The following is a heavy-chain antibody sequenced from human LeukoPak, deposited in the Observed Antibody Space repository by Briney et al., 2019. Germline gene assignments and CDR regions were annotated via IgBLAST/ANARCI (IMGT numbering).Heavy chain of an antibody. D-gene: IGHD4-11*01. J-gene: IGHJ4*02. CDR3: ARSRTVTTQNHFDY. CDR1: GGSFSGYY. Sequence: PSETLSLTCAVYGGSFSGYYWSWIRQPPGKGLEWIGEINHSGSTNYNPSLKSRVTISVDTSKNQFSLKLSSVTAADTAVYYCARSRTVTTQNHFDYWGQGTLVTVSS. CDR2: INHSGST. V-gene: IGHV4-34*01.